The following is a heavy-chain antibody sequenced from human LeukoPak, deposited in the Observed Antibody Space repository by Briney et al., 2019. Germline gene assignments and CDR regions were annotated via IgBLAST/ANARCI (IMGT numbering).Heavy chain of an antibody. V-gene: IGHV4-59*08. D-gene: IGHD6-13*01. CDR2: LFHSGTP. Sequence: SETLSLTCTVSGGSISTYYWSWIRQPPGKGLEWIGYLFHSGTPRYNPSLKSRVTISADTSKNQFFLNLNSTTAADTAVYFCARRRGWKQQLVYFDYWGRGTLATVSS. CDR3: ARRRGWKQQLVYFDY. J-gene: IGHJ4*02. CDR1: GGSISTYY.